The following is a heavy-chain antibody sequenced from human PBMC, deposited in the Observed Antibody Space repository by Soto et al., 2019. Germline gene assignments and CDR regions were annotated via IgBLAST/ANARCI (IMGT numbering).Heavy chain of an antibody. V-gene: IGHV1-69*06. CDR1: GGTFSSYA. Sequence: SVKVSCKASGGTFSSYAISWVRQAPGQGLEWMGGIIPIFGTANYAQKFQGRVTITADKSTSTAYMELSSLRSEDTAVYYCASNVWVSYYYYGMDVWGQGTTVTVSS. CDR3: ASNVWVSYYYYGMDV. J-gene: IGHJ6*02. CDR2: IIPIFGTA. D-gene: IGHD2-8*01.